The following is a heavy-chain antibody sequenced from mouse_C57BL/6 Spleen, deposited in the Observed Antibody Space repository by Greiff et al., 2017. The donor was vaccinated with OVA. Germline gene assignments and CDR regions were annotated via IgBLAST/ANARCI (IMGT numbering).Heavy chain of an antibody. V-gene: IGHV2-2*01. CDR1: GFSLTSYG. D-gene: IGHD2-3*01. Sequence: QVQLKESGPGLVQPSQSLSITCIVSGFSLTSYGVHWVRQSPGKGLEWLGVIWSGGSTDYNAAFISRLSISKDNSKSQVFFKMNSLQADDTAIYYCARTYDLYYYAMDYWGQGTSVTVSS. CDR2: IWSGGST. CDR3: ARTYDLYYYAMDY. J-gene: IGHJ4*01.